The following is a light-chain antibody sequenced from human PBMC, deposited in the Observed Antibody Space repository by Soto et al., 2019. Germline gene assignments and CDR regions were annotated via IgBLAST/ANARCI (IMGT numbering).Light chain of an antibody. CDR2: DVS. CDR3: SSYTSSSLVV. Sequence: QSALTQPASVSGSPGQPITISCTGTSSDVGGYNYVSWYQQHPGKAPKLMIYDVSNRPSGVSNRFSGSKSGNTASLTISGLQAEDEADYYCSSYTSSSLVVFGGGTKVTVL. CDR1: SSDVGGYNY. J-gene: IGLJ2*01. V-gene: IGLV2-14*01.